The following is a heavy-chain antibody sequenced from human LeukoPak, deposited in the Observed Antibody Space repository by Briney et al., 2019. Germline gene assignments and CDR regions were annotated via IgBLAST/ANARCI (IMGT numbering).Heavy chain of an antibody. CDR1: GGSLSRYY. D-gene: IGHD3-10*01. Sequence: SETLSHTCTVSGGSLSRYYWSWIRQPPGKGLEGIGSIYNSGSTSYNLSLMSRVTISVDRSNSQFSMKQSSVNAADTAVYYCARAAFHCGSGFGGHYDGMDVWGQGTTVTVSS. CDR3: ARAAFHCGSGFGGHYDGMDV. J-gene: IGHJ6*02. V-gene: IGHV4-59*01. CDR2: IYNSGST.